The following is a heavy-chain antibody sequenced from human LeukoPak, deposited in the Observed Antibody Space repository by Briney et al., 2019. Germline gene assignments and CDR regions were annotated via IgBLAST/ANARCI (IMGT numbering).Heavy chain of an antibody. Sequence: PGGSLRLSCAASGFTFSSYWMSWVRQAPGKGLEWVANIKQDGSEKYYVDSVKGRFTISRDNAKNTLYLQMNSLRAEDTALYYCARGAGSDCSRTGCYVIDVWGRGTMVTVSS. CDR3: ARGAGSDCSRTGCYVIDV. D-gene: IGHD2-2*01. V-gene: IGHV3-7*01. CDR1: GFTFSSYW. CDR2: IKQDGSEK. J-gene: IGHJ3*01.